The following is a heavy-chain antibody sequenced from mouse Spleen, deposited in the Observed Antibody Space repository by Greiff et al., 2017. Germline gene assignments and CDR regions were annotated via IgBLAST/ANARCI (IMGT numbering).Heavy chain of an antibody. CDR2: IDPSDSYT. CDR3: AREIRDGSMRYFDV. J-gene: IGHJ1*01. CDR1: GYTFTSYW. Sequence: QVQLQQPGAELVKPGASVKLSCKASGYTFTSYWMQWVKQRPGQGLEWIGEIDPSDSYTNYNQKFKGKATLTVDTSSSTAYMQLSSLTSEDSAVYYCAREIRDGSMRYFDVWGAGTTVTVSS. D-gene: IGHD1-1*01. V-gene: IGHV1-50*01.